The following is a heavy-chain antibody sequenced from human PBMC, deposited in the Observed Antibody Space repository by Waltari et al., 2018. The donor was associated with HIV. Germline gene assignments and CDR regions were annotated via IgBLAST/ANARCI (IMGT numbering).Heavy chain of an antibody. Sequence: QLQLQESGPGLVKPSETLSLTCTVSGGSISSSRYYWGWIRQPPGKGLEWIGSIYYSGSTYYNPSLKSRVTISVDTSKNQFSLKLSSVTAADTAVYYCARQGPRDYYDSSGYGDYWGQGTLVTVSS. CDR1: GGSISSSRYY. CDR3: ARQGPRDYYDSSGYGDY. CDR2: IYYSGST. D-gene: IGHD3-22*01. V-gene: IGHV4-39*01. J-gene: IGHJ4*02.